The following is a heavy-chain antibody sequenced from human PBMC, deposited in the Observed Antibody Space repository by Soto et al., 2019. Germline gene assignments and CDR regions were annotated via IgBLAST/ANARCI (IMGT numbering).Heavy chain of an antibody. CDR3: ARSGETYYDFWSGYGTYMDV. V-gene: IGHV4-59*01. Sequence: SETLSLTCTVSGGSISSYYWSWIRQPPGKGLEWIGYIYYSGSTNYNPSLKSRVTISVDTSKNQFSLKLSSVTAVDTAVYYCARSGETYYDFWSGYGTYMDVWGKGTTVTVSS. J-gene: IGHJ6*03. D-gene: IGHD3-3*01. CDR2: IYYSGST. CDR1: GGSISSYY.